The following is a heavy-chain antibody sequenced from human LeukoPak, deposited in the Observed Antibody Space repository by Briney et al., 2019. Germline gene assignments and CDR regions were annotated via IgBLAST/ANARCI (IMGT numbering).Heavy chain of an antibody. J-gene: IGHJ4*02. CDR1: GFTFSSYG. CDR2: IRYDGSNK. CDR3: AKGASSSWYPTIDY. V-gene: IGHV3-30*02. Sequence: GGSLRLSCAASGFTFSSYGMYWVRQAPGKGLEWVAFIRYDGSNKYYADSVKGRFTISRDNSKNTLYLQMNSLRTEDTALYYCAKGASSSWYPTIDYWGQGTLVTVSS. D-gene: IGHD6-13*01.